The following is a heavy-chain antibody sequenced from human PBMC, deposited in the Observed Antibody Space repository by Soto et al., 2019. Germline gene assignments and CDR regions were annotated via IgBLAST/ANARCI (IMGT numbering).Heavy chain of an antibody. CDR1: CHSMSDYY. CDR2: IYYNXSI. Sequence: PETLSITRYVSCHSMSDYYWSSVRLSPGKRLEWIGYIYYNXSINFNPSLKSRVTMAVGTSRNQLSLNLTSVTAADAAVYYCARGYSPALGAPGARVNWFDSLAQGTLVTVSS. J-gene: IGHJ5*01. CDR3: ARGYSPALGAPGARVNWFDS. V-gene: IGHV4-59*01. D-gene: IGHD1-26*01.